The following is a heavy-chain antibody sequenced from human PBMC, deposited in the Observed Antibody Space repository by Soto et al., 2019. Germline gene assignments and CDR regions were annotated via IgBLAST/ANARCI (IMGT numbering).Heavy chain of an antibody. CDR1: GGSISSYY. D-gene: IGHD3-10*01. CDR2: IYYSGST. J-gene: IGHJ4*02. CDR3: ARHNYGSGSTYFDY. Sequence: QVQLQESGPGLVKPSETLSLTCTVCGGSISSYYWSWIRQPPGQGLECSGYIYYSGSTNYNPSLKSRVTLSVDTSKNQFSLKLNSMTAADTAVYYCARHNYGSGSTYFDYWGQGTLVTVSS. V-gene: IGHV4-59*08.